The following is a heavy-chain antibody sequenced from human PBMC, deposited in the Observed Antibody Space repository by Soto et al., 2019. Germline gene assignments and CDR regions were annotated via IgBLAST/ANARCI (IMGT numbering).Heavy chain of an antibody. CDR3: AKGYIFRGYFDY. J-gene: IGHJ4*02. CDR1: GFTFRSSA. CDR2: ISGSGVTT. V-gene: IGHV3-23*01. D-gene: IGHD3-10*01. Sequence: GGSLRLSCAASGFTFRSSAIHWVRQAPGKGLEWVSTISGSGVTTYYADSVKGRFTISRDSSKDTLYLQMNSLRPEDTAVYYCAKGYIFRGYFDYWGQGTLVTVSS.